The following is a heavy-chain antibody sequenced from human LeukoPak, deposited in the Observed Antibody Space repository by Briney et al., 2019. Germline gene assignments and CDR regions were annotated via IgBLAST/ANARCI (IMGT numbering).Heavy chain of an antibody. CDR1: GFTVSSNY. D-gene: IGHD3-9*01. CDR3: ARGPDYDILADYFDY. J-gene: IGHJ4*02. CDR2: MYSGGST. Sequence: GGSLRLSCAASGFTVSSNYMSWVRQAPGKGLEWVSVMYSGGSTYYADSVRGRFTISRDNSKNTLFLQMNSLRPEDTAVYYCARGPDYDILADYFDYWGQGTLVTVSS. V-gene: IGHV3-53*05.